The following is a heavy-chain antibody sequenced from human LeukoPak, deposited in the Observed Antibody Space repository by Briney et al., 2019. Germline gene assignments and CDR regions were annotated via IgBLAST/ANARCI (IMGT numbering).Heavy chain of an antibody. CDR2: INPNSGGT. Sequence: ASVKVSCKASGYTFTGYYMHWVRQAPGQGLEWMGWINPNSGGTNYAQKLQGRVTMTTDTSTSTAYMELRSLRSDDTAVYYCARDSPPWLGDEFDYWGQGTLVTVSS. CDR3: ARDSPPWLGDEFDY. CDR1: GYTFTGYY. V-gene: IGHV1-2*02. D-gene: IGHD3-10*01. J-gene: IGHJ4*02.